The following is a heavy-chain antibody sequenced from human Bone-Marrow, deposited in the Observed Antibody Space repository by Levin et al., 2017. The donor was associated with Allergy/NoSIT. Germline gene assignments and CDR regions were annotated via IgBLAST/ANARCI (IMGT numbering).Heavy chain of an antibody. D-gene: IGHD4-23*01. Sequence: KISCKASGGTFSSFAISWVRQAPGQGLEWMGGIIPVFGIAKYAQKFQGRVTMTADKSTTTAYMELSGLTSEDTALYYCARDPFDSGGNSLGAFDSWGQGTMVTVSS. CDR1: GGTFSSFA. J-gene: IGHJ3*02. V-gene: IGHV1-69*17. CDR2: IIPVFGIA. CDR3: ARDPFDSGGNSLGAFDS.